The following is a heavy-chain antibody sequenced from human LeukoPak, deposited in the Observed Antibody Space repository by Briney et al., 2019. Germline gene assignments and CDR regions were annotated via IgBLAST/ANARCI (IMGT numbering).Heavy chain of an antibody. CDR2: IIGSGKST. Sequence: GGSLRLSCAASGFTFSSYWMSWVRQAPGKGLEWVSGIIGSGKSTFYADSVKGRFTVSRDNSRNTLYLQMNSLRVEDTAVYYCTRPHVDGGYYYHQYWGQGTLVTVSS. CDR3: TRPHVDGGYYYHQY. CDR1: GFTFSSYW. V-gene: IGHV3-23*01. J-gene: IGHJ4*02. D-gene: IGHD3-22*01.